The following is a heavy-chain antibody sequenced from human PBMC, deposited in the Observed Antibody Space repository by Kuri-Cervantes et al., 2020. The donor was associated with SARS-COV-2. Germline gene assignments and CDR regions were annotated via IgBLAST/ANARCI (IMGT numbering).Heavy chain of an antibody. D-gene: IGHD1-26*01. J-gene: IGHJ4*02. CDR2: ISSSGSTI. Sequence: GESLKISCAASGFIFSDYYMSWIRQAPGKGLEWVSYISSSGSTIYYADSVKGRFTISRDNAKNSLYLQMNSLRAEDTAVYYCARFTWVGATTTFDYWGQGTLVTVSS. CDR1: GFIFSDYY. V-gene: IGHV3-11*01. CDR3: ARFTWVGATTTFDY.